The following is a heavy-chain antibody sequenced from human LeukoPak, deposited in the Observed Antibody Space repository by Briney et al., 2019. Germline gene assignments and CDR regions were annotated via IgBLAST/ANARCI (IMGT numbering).Heavy chain of an antibody. Sequence: GGSLRLSCAASGFTFSSYEMNWVRQAPGKGLEWVSYISSSGSTIYYADSVKGPFTISRDNAKNSLYLQMNSLRAEDTAAYYCVRGSVDTAMAGDYWGQGTLVTVSS. J-gene: IGHJ4*02. CDR3: VRGSVDTAMAGDY. D-gene: IGHD5-18*01. V-gene: IGHV3-48*03. CDR2: ISSSGSTI. CDR1: GFTFSSYE.